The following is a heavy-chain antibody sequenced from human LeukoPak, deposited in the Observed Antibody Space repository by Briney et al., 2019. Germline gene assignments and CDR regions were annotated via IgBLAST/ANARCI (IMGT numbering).Heavy chain of an antibody. CDR2: IYSGGST. J-gene: IGHJ4*02. D-gene: IGHD2-2*01. V-gene: IGHV3-53*01. CDR3: AKVQTRYCSSTSCSIDS. CDR1: GFTVSNNY. Sequence: GGSLRLSCVVSGFTVSNNYMSWVRQAPRKGLEWVSLIYSGGSTYYADSVKGRFTISRDNSKNTVYLQMNSLRAEDTAVYYCAKVQTRYCSSTSCSIDSWGQGTLVTVSS.